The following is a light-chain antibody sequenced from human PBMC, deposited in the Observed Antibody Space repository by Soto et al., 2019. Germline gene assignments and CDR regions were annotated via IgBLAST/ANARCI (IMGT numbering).Light chain of an antibody. Sequence: EIVLTQSPGTLSLSPGERATLSCRASQSVTSNYLAWYQQKPGQAPRLLIFGASSRATGIPDKFSGSGSGTDFTLTISSLQSEDFAVYYCQHYNNWPFTFGQGTKLEIK. CDR3: QHYNNWPFT. V-gene: IGKV3-20*01. CDR1: QSVTSNY. CDR2: GAS. J-gene: IGKJ2*01.